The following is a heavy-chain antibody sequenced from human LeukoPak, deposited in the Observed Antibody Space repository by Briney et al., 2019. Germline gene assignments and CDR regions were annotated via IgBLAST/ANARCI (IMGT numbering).Heavy chain of an antibody. CDR3: ARDRDGSGSQNY. Sequence: ASVKVSCKTSGYTFTSYGIGWVRQAPGQGLEWMAWISANNGNTNYAQKLQGRVTLTTDTSTTTAYMELRTPRSDDTAVYYCARDRDGSGSQNYWGQGTLVTVSS. CDR1: GYTFTSYG. J-gene: IGHJ4*02. D-gene: IGHD1-26*01. CDR2: ISANNGNT. V-gene: IGHV1-18*01.